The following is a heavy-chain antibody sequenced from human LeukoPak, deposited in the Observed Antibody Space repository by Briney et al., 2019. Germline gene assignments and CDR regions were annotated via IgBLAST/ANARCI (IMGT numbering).Heavy chain of an antibody. V-gene: IGHV1-2*02. D-gene: IGHD4/OR15-4a*01. Sequence: GASVKVSCKASGYIFTGYYLHWVRQAPGQGLEWMGWINLNSGGSDYAQKFHGRVTMTRDTSISTAYIELSRLRSDDTAVYYCARSGAGATTYYFDYWGQGTLVTVSS. J-gene: IGHJ4*02. CDR3: ARSGAGATTYYFDY. CDR1: GYIFTGYY. CDR2: INLNSGGS.